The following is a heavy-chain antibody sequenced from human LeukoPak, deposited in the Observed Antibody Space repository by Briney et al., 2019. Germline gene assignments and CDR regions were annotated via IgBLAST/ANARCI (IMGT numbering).Heavy chain of an antibody. CDR1: GGAISSYY. J-gene: IGHJ5*02. CDR3: ARKKFIAAGGFDP. CDR2: IYYSGST. V-gene: IGHV4-59*01. D-gene: IGHD6-6*01. Sequence: SETLSLTCTVSGGAISSYYWFWIRQPAGKGLEWIGYIYYSGSTNYNPSLKSRVTISLDTSKNQFSLKLSSVTAADTAIYYCARKKFIAAGGFDPWGQGTLVTVSS.